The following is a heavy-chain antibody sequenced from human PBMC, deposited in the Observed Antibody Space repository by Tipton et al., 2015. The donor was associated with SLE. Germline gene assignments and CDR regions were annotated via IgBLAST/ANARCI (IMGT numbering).Heavy chain of an antibody. CDR2: IYYSGST. D-gene: IGHD3-10*01. CDR3: ASALQGVQEDYFDY. Sequence: TLSLTCTVSGGSISSSSYYWGWIRQPPGKGLEWIGSIYYSGSTYYNPSLKSRVTISVDTSKNQFSLKLRSVTAADTAVYFWASALQGVQEDYFDYWGQGTLVTVSS. CDR1: GGSISSSSYY. V-gene: IGHV4-39*07. J-gene: IGHJ4*02.